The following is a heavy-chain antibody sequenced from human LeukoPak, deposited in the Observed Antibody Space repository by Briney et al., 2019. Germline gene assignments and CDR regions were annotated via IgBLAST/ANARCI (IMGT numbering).Heavy chain of an antibody. J-gene: IGHJ4*02. CDR1: GFTFSSYS. Sequence: GGSLRLSCAASGFTFSSYSMNWVRQAPGKGLEWVSYISGSSSTIYYADSVKGRFTISRDNAKNSLYLQMNSLRAEDTAVYYCASDEGKAIDYWGQGTLVTVSS. CDR3: ASDEGKAIDY. D-gene: IGHD5-12*01. V-gene: IGHV3-48*01. CDR2: ISGSSSTI.